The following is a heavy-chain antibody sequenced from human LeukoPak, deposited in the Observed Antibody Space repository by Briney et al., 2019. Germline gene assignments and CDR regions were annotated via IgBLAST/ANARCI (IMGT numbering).Heavy chain of an antibody. CDR1: GYTFTSYG. CDR2: ISAYNGNT. Sequence: ASVKVSCKASGYTFTSYGISWVRQAPGQGLEWMAWISAYNGNTNYAQKLQGRVTMTTDTSTSTAYMELRSLRSDDTAVYYCAISSGYYGSGSFYGGPFVYWGQGTLVTVSS. D-gene: IGHD3-10*01. J-gene: IGHJ4*02. CDR3: AISSGYYGSGSFYGGPFVY. V-gene: IGHV1-18*04.